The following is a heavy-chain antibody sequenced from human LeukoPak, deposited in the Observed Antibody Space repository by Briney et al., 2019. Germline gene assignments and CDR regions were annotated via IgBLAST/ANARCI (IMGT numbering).Heavy chain of an antibody. Sequence: GGSLRLSCAASGFTFSSYGMHWVRQAPGKGLEWVAVISYDGSNKYYADSVKGRFTISRDNSKNTLYLQMNSLRAEDTAVYYCAKDQDYYDSSGVPDYWGQGTLVTVSS. CDR2: ISYDGSNK. CDR1: GFTFSSYG. D-gene: IGHD3-22*01. CDR3: AKDQDYYDSSGVPDY. J-gene: IGHJ4*02. V-gene: IGHV3-30*18.